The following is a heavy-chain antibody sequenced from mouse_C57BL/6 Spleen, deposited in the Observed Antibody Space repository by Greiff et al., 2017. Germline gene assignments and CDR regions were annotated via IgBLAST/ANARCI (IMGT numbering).Heavy chain of an antibody. D-gene: IGHD1-1*01. CDR1: GYAFSSSW. Sequence: VQLQQSGPELVKPGASVKISCTASGYAFSSSWMNWVKQRPGKGLEWIGRIYPGDGDTNYNGKLKGKATLTADKSSSTAYMQLSSLTSEDSAVYICANYRSLYAMDYWGQGTSVTVSS. CDR3: ANYRSLYAMDY. CDR2: IYPGDGDT. V-gene: IGHV1-82*01. J-gene: IGHJ4*01.